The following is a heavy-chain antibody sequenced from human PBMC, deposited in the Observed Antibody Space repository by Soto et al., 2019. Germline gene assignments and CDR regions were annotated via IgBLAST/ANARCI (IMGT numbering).Heavy chain of an antibody. V-gene: IGHV3-30*04. CDR1: GFTFSIYA. Sequence: PGGSLRLSCAASGFTFSIYAVHWVRQAPGKGLEWVAVISYDGSNKYYADSVKGRFTISRDNSKNTLYLQMNSLRAEDTAVYYCVLWPPYYFDYWGQGTLVTVSS. CDR2: ISYDGSNK. J-gene: IGHJ4*02. D-gene: IGHD3-10*01. CDR3: VLWPPYYFDY.